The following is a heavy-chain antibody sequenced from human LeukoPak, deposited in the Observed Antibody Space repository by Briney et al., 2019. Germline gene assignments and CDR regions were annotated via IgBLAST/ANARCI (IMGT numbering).Heavy chain of an antibody. CDR3: AGGSGTYYVTDFDY. D-gene: IGHD1-26*01. J-gene: IGHJ4*02. CDR2: TGTDGDT. CDR1: GFTFSSYD. Sequence: QPGGSLRLSCVASGFTFSSYDMHWVRQATGKGLEWVSTTGTDGDTYYPGSVKGRFTVSRENAKNSLYLQMNSLRAEDTAIYYCAGGSGTYYVTDFDYWGQGTLVTVSS. V-gene: IGHV3-13*01.